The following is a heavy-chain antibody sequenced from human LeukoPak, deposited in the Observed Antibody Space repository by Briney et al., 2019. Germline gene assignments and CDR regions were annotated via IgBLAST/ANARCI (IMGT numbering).Heavy chain of an antibody. D-gene: IGHD3-10*01. J-gene: IGHJ6*03. CDR1: GYTFTSYD. CDR2: MNPNSGNT. CDR3: ARVMVRGENYYYYMDV. Sequence: GASVKVSCKASGYTFTSYDINWVRQATGQGLEWMGWMNPNSGNTGYAQKFQGRVTMTRNTSITTAYMELSSLRSEDTAVYYCARVMVRGENYYYYMDVWGKGTTVTISS. V-gene: IGHV1-8*01.